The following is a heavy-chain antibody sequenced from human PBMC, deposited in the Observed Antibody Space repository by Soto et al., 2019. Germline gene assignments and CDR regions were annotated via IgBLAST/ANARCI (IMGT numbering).Heavy chain of an antibody. CDR1: GFTFSSYA. V-gene: IGHV3-30*04. Sequence: RLSCAASGFTFSSYAMHWVRQAPGKGLEWVAVLSYDGSSKYYAESVKGRFSISRDNSKNTLYVQMNNLTSEDTAVYYCARDPGIVVAPVTLGDYLDYWGQGTLVTLSS. J-gene: IGHJ4*02. CDR3: ARDPGIVVAPVTLGDYLDY. CDR2: LSYDGSSK. D-gene: IGHD2-2*01.